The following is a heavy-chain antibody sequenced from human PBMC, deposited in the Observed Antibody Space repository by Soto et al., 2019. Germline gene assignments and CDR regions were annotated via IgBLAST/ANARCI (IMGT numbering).Heavy chain of an antibody. CDR1: GGTFSSYT. V-gene: IGHV1-69*08. CDR2: IIPILGIA. D-gene: IGHD4-17*01. J-gene: IGHJ3*02. Sequence: QVQLVQSGAEVKKPGSSVKVSCKASGGTFSSYTISWVRQAPGQGLEWMGRIIPILGIANYEQKFQGRVMITAGESASPAYMELSSARSEDTAVYYCAGDLIGGRGYGDYFNDFDIWGQGTMVTVSS. CDR3: AGDLIGGRGYGDYFNDFDI.